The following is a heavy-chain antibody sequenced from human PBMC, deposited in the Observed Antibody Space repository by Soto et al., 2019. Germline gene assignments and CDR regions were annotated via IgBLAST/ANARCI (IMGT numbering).Heavy chain of an antibody. J-gene: IGHJ6*02. V-gene: IGHV1-18*04. D-gene: IGHD6-6*01. CDR3: ATDRGIAARPLGHYYYGMDV. Sequence: ASVKVSCKASGYTFTSYGISWVRQAPGQGLEWMGWISAYNGNTNYAQKLQGRVAMTADTSTGTAYMELRSLRSEDTAVYYCATDRGIAARPLGHYYYGMDVWGQGTTVTVSS. CDR2: ISAYNGNT. CDR1: GYTFTSYG.